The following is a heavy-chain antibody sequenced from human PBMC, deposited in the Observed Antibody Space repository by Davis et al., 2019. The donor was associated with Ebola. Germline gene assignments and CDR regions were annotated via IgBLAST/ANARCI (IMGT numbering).Heavy chain of an antibody. V-gene: IGHV4-39*01. CDR3: ARPGYCGGDCYID. CDR1: GGSMYSNSYY. CDR2: IYYSGST. Sequence: MPSETLSLTCTVSGGSMYSNSYYWGWIRQPPGKGLEWIGRIYYSGSTNYNPSLQSQVTISIDSSKNQFSLKLNSVTAADTAVYYCARPGYCGGDCYIDWGQGTLVTVSS. J-gene: IGHJ4*02. D-gene: IGHD2-21*02.